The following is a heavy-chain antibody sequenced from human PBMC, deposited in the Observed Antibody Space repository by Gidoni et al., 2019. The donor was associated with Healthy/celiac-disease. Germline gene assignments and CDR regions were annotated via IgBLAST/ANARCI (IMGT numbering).Heavy chain of an antibody. CDR3: ARRGIVVVVAGDRGMDV. D-gene: IGHD2-15*01. Sequence: QVQLVESGGGLVKPGGSLGLSCAASGFTFRDYYMSGVRQAPGKGLEWVSYISSSSSYTNYADSVKGRFTISRDNAKNSLYLQRNSLRAEDTAVYYCARRGIVVVVAGDRGMDVWGQGTTVTVSS. CDR1: GFTFRDYY. CDR2: ISSSSSYT. J-gene: IGHJ6*02. V-gene: IGHV3-11*05.